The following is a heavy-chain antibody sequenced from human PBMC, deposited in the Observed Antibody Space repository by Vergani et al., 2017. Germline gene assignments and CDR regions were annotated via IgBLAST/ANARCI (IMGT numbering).Heavy chain of an antibody. CDR2: IYPADSDT. D-gene: IGHD1-1*01. CDR3: ARHTTYTDS. CDR1: EYSFGNYW. V-gene: IGHV5-51*01. Sequence: EAELVQSGPEMRKPGESLKISCKGSEYSFGNYWIGWVRQMPGEGLEWMGIIYPADSDTRYSPSFQGQVTISADKSISTAFLQWDSLKASDTALYYCARHTTYTDSWGQGTLVTVSS. J-gene: IGHJ4*02.